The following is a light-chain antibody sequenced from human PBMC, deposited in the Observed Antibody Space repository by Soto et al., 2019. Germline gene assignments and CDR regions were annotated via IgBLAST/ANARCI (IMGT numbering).Light chain of an antibody. V-gene: IGKV1-39*01. CDR2: AAS. CDR1: QSINAW. J-gene: IGKJ3*01. Sequence: DIQMTESPSTLSASVGARVTITCRASQSINAWLAWYKQKPGKAPKLLIYAASSLQSGVPSRFSGSGSGTDFTLTISSLKPEDFATYYCQQSYSTLFTFGPGTKVDIK. CDR3: QQSYSTLFT.